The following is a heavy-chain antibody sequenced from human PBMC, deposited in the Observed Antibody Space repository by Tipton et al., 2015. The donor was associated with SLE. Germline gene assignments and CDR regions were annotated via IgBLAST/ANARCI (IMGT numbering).Heavy chain of an antibody. D-gene: IGHD4-23*01. V-gene: IGHV4-31*11. CDR1: GGSFSGYY. J-gene: IGHJ2*01. CDR2: IYYSGST. Sequence: TLSLTCAVYGGSFSGYYWSWIRQHPGKGLEWIGYIYYSGSTYYNPSLESRVTISVDTSKNQFSLKLSSVTAADTAVYYCARLTLGGGNSGWYFDLWGRGTLVTVSS. CDR3: ARLTLGGGNSGWYFDL.